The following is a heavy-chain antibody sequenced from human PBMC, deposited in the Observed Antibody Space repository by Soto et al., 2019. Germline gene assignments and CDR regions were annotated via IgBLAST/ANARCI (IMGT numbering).Heavy chain of an antibody. V-gene: IGHV1-46*01. Sequence: ASVKVSCKASGYTFTSYYMHWVRQAPGQGLEWMGIINPSGGSTSYAKKSQGRVTMTRDTSTSTVYMELSSLRSEDTALYYCASDQSPGTRIAVAGTQVDYWG. J-gene: IGHJ4*01. CDR2: INPSGGST. D-gene: IGHD6-19*01. CDR3: ASDQSPGTRIAVAGTQVDY. CDR1: GYTFTSYY.